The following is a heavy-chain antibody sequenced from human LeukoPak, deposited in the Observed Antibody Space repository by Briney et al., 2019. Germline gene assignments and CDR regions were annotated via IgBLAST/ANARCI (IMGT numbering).Heavy chain of an antibody. J-gene: IGHJ3*02. CDR3: ARPYDFWSDSDAFDI. V-gene: IGHV1-2*02. Sequence: GASVKVSCKASGYTFTGHYMHWVRQAPGRGLEWMGWINPNSGGTNYAQKFQGRVAMTRDTSISTAYMELSRLRSDDTAVYYCARPYDFWSDSDAFDIWGQGTMVTVSS. CDR1: GYTFTGHY. D-gene: IGHD3-3*01. CDR2: INPNSGGT.